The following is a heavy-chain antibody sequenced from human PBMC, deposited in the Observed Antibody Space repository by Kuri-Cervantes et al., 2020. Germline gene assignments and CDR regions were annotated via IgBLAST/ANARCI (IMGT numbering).Heavy chain of an antibody. V-gene: IGHV1-18*01. Sequence: ASVKVSCKASGYTFTFSGYGISWVRQAPGQGLEWMGWISAYNGNTNYAQNLQGRVTMTTDTSTSTAYMELRSLRSDDTAVYYCAAVAATHDYWGQGTLVTVSS. J-gene: IGHJ4*02. CDR2: ISAYNGNT. CDR1: GYTFTFSGYG. CDR3: AAVAATHDY. D-gene: IGHD6-19*01.